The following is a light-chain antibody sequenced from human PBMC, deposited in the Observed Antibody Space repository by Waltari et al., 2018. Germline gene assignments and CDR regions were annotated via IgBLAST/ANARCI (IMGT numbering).Light chain of an antibody. CDR3: QQYDKFPHT. CDR1: QDIRNH. CDR2: DAS. V-gene: IGKV1-33*01. J-gene: IGKJ4*01. Sequence: DIDMTQFPSSLSASVGGRVTITCRATQDIRNHLNWYQHKPGRAPKLLVYDASQLESGVPSRFSGSRSGTYFNFTITSLQPEDKATYYCQQYDKFPHTFGGGTKVDI.